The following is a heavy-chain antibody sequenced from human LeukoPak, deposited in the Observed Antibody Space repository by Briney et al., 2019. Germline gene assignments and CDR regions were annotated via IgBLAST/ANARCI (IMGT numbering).Heavy chain of an antibody. V-gene: IGHV3-48*02. CDR1: GFTFTTYS. J-gene: IGHJ4*02. CDR2: ISGSTSTI. CDR3: ARDLYGDYSFDY. D-gene: IGHD4-17*01. Sequence: TGGSLRLSCAASGFTFTTYSMNWVRQAPGKGLEWVSYISGSTSTIKYADSVMGRFTISRDNAKNSLYLQMNSLRDEDTAVHYCARDLYGDYSFDYWGQGTLVTVSS.